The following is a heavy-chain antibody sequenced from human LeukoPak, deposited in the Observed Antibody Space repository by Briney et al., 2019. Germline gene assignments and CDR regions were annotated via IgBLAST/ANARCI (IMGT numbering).Heavy chain of an antibody. Sequence: GGSLRLSCAASGFTFSGYSMNWVRQAPGKGLEWVSYISSSSSTIYYADSVKGRLTISRDNSKNTLYLQMGSLRAEDMAVYYCARVGNYYYGMDVWGQGTTVTVSS. CDR3: ARVGNYYYGMDV. J-gene: IGHJ6*02. D-gene: IGHD1-26*01. CDR1: GFTFSGYS. V-gene: IGHV3-48*01. CDR2: ISSSSSTI.